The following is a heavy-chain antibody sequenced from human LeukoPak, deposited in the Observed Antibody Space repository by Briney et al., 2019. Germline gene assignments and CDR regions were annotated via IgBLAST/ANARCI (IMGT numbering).Heavy chain of an antibody. V-gene: IGHV3-9*01. CDR3: ARDSLDRYSGSLPGY. D-gene: IGHD1-26*01. CDR2: ISWNSAGI. J-gene: IGHJ4*02. CDR1: GFTFGDYA. Sequence: PGRSLRLSCAASGFTFGDYAMHWVRQAPGKGLEWVSGISWNSAGIGYADSVKGRFTISRDNAKNSLYLQMNSLRAEDTAVYYCARDSLDRYSGSLPGYWGQGTLVTVSS.